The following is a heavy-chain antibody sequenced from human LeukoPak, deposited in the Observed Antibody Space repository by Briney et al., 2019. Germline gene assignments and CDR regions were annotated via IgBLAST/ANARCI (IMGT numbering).Heavy chain of an antibody. D-gene: IGHD6-13*01. CDR1: GGTFSSYV. CDR3: ARVVGLTGYSSSWYSGYYYYMDV. CDR2: IIPTFGTA. J-gene: IGHJ6*03. V-gene: IGHV1-69*06. Sequence: GASVKVSCKASGGTFSSYVISWVRQAPGQGLEWMGGIIPTFGTANYAQNFQGRVSITADKSTSTAYMELSSLRSEDTAVYYCARVVGLTGYSSSWYSGYYYYMDVWGKGTTVTVSS.